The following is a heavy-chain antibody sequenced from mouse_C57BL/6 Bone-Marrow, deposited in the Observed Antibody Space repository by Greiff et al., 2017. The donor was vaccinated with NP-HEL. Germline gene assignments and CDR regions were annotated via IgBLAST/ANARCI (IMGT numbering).Heavy chain of an antibody. D-gene: IGHD1-1*01. J-gene: IGHJ1*03. CDR3: TTSFYYFNWYFDV. CDR1: GFNIKDDY. CDR2: IDPENGDT. V-gene: IGHV14-4*01. Sequence: VQLQQSGAELVRPGASVKLSCTASGFNIKDDYMHWVKQRPEQGLEWIGWIDPENGDTEYASKFQGKATITADTSSNTAYLQLSSLTSEDTAVYYCTTSFYYFNWYFDVWGTGTTVTVSS.